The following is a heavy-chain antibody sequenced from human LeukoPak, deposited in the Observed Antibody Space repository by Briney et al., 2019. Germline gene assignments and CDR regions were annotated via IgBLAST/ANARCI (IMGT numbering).Heavy chain of an antibody. CDR3: AKAKSRLLYYGSGSLRGDAFDI. V-gene: IGHV3-33*03. Sequence: GESLRLSCAAAGFTFSSYGMHWVRQAPGRGLEWVAVIWYDGSNKYYADSVKGRFTISRDNAKNSLYLQMNSLRAEDTALYYCAKAKSRLLYYGSGSLRGDAFDIWGQGTMVTVSS. J-gene: IGHJ3*02. D-gene: IGHD3-10*01. CDR1: GFTFSSYG. CDR2: IWYDGSNK.